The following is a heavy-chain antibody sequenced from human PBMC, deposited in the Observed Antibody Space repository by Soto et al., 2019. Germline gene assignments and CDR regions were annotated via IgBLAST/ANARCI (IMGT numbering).Heavy chain of an antibody. CDR2: IWYDGSNK. CDR1: GFTFSSYG. D-gene: IGHD3-22*01. Sequence: GGSLRLSCAASGFTFSSYGMHWVRQAPGKGLEWVAVIWYDGSNKYYADSVKGRFTISRDNSKNTLYLQMNSLRAEDTAVYYCARELFYYDSSAQYYYYGMDVWGQGTTVTVSS. V-gene: IGHV3-33*01. J-gene: IGHJ6*02. CDR3: ARELFYYDSSAQYYYYGMDV.